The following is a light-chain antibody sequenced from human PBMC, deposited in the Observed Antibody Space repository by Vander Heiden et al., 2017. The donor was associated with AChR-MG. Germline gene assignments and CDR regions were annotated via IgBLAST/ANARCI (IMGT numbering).Light chain of an antibody. V-gene: IGKV1-39*01. Sequence: DIQMTQSPSSLSASVGDRVTITCRASQGISSYLNWYQQKPGKAPKLLIYAASSLQSGVPSRFSGSGSGTDFTLTISSLQPEDFATYYCQQSYSTAPYTFGQGTKLEIK. CDR3: QQSYSTAPYT. J-gene: IGKJ2*01. CDR1: QGISSY. CDR2: AAS.